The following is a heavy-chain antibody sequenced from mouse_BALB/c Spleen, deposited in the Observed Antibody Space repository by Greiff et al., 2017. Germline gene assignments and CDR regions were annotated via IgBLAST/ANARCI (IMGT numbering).Heavy chain of an antibody. CDR3: ARVGSSRAMDY. J-gene: IGHJ4*01. D-gene: IGHD3-1*01. CDR2: IDPANGNT. V-gene: IGHV14-3*02. CDR1: GFNIKDTY. Sequence: VQLQQSGAELVKPGASVKLSCTASGFNIKDTYMHWVKQRPEQGLEWIGRIDPANGNTKYDPKFQGKATITADTSSNTAYLQLSSLTSEDTAVYYCARVGSSRAMDYWGQGTSVTVSS.